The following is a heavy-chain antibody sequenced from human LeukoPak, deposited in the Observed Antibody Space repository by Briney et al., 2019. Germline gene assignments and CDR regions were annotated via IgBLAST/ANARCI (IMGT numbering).Heavy chain of an antibody. D-gene: IGHD2-2*02. CDR3: ARKGVFCSSTSCYRAELDY. Sequence: PGGSLRLSCAASGLTFSSYSMSWVRQAPGKGLEWVSSISGGSSYIYYADSVKGRFTISRDNAKNSLYLQMNSLTAEDTAVYYCARKGVFCSSTSCYRAELDYWGQGTLVTVSS. CDR1: GLTFSSYS. J-gene: IGHJ4*02. V-gene: IGHV3-21*01. CDR2: ISGGSSYI.